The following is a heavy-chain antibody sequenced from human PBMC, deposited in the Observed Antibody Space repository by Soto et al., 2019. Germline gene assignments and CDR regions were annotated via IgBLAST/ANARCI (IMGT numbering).Heavy chain of an antibody. Sequence: QVQLVESGGGVVQPGRSLRLSCAASGFTFSSYGMYWVRQAPGKGLEWVAVIWYDGSNKYYADSVKGRFTISRDNSKNTLYLQMNSLRAEDTAVYYCARGGDYDSSGYLDYWGQGTLVTVSS. J-gene: IGHJ4*02. CDR2: IWYDGSNK. CDR1: GFTFSSYG. V-gene: IGHV3-33*01. D-gene: IGHD3-22*01. CDR3: ARGGDYDSSGYLDY.